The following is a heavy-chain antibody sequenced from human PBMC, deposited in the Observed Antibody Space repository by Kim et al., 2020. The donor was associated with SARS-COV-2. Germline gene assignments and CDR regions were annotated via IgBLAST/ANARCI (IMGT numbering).Heavy chain of an antibody. Sequence: GGSLRLSCAASGFSFSDYWIHWVRQPPGKGLVWVSRVSFDGGVTTYADSVRDRFTVSRDNAKNIVYLRMDGLRAEDTAIYYCVRESDHDEKGGDRWGQGTLDTVSS. CDR3: VRESDHDEKGGDR. J-gene: IGHJ5*02. V-gene: IGHV3-74*01. CDR1: GFSFSDYW. CDR2: VSFDGGVT. D-gene: IGHD2-15*01.